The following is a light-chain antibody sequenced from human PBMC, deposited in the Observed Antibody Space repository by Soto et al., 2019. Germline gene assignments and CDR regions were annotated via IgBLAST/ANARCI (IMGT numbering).Light chain of an antibody. V-gene: IGKV3-15*01. Sequence: EIVMTQSPATLSVSPGERATLSCRASQSVSSNLAWYQQKPVQAPRLLIYGASTRATGIPARFSGSGSGTEFTLTISSLQSEDFAVYYCQQYNNWPPFTFGQGTRLEMK. CDR3: QQYNNWPPFT. CDR2: GAS. J-gene: IGKJ5*01. CDR1: QSVSSN.